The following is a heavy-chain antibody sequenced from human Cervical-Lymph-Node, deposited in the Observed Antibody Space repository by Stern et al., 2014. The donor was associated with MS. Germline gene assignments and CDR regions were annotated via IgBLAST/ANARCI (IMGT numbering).Heavy chain of an antibody. CDR2: RNPNNGDT. J-gene: IGHJ3*02. CDR1: GYTFVGHY. Sequence: QVQLVQSEAEVKKPGASVKVSCKASGYTFVGHYMHWVRQAPGEGLEGMGRRNPNNGDTEYIQKFQDRVSMTRDTTIRTAYMELSRLTSDDTAIYYCTTHGMDYGVVFDIWGQGTMVTVS. D-gene: IGHD4-17*01. CDR3: TTHGMDYGVVFDI. V-gene: IGHV1-2*06.